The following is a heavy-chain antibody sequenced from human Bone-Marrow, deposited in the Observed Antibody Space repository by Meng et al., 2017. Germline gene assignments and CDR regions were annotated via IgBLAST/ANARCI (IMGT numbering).Heavy chain of an antibody. J-gene: IGHJ6*02. CDR2: IYYDRST. CDR1: GGSISRGTYY. CDR3: ANIIPPRRNMDV. D-gene: IGHD6-6*01. V-gene: IGHV4-39*01. Sequence: QLQLQESGPGLVKHSETLSLTGTGSGGSISRGTYYWGWIRQPPGKGLEWIGSIYYDRSTYYNPALESRVSISLDTSKKQFSLRLTSVTAADTAMYFCANIIPPRRNMDVWGQGTTVT.